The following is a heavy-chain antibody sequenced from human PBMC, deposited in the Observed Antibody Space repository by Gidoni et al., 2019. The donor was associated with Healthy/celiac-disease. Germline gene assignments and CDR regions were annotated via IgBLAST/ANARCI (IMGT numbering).Heavy chain of an antibody. D-gene: IGHD1-26*01. CDR2: MSSSSSYI. V-gene: IGHV3-21*01. CDR3: ARSGSYLDY. CDR1: GFTFSSYS. Sequence: EVQLVESGGGLVKPGGSLSLSCAASGFTFSSYSMDWGRQAPGKGLEWVSSMSSSSSYIYYADSVKGRFTISRDNAKNSLYLQMNSLRAEDTAVYYCARSGSYLDYWGQGTLVTVSS. J-gene: IGHJ4*02.